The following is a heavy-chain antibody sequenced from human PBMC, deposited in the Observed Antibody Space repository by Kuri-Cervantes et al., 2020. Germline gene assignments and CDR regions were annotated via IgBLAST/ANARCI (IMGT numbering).Heavy chain of an antibody. CDR3: ARDRYCSSTSCYHSMTTVTHFDY. V-gene: IGHV1-69*04. CDR2: IIPILGIA. CDR1: GGTFSSYT. Sequence: SVKVSCKASGGTFSSYTFSWVRQAPGQGLEWMGRIIPILGIANYAQKFQGRVTITADKSTSTAYMELSSLRSEDTAVYYCARDRYCSSTSCYHSMTTVTHFDYWGQGTLVTVSS. J-gene: IGHJ4*02. D-gene: IGHD2-2*01.